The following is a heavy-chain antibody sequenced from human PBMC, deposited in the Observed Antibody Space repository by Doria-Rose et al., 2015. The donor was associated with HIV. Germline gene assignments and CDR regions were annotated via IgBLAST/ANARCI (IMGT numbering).Heavy chain of an antibody. CDR3: ARIKSSRWYHKYYFDF. CDR1: GVSLSSPGMG. D-gene: IGHD6-13*01. J-gene: IGHJ4*02. Sequence: ESGPVLVKPTGTLTLTCTVSGVSLSSPGMGVSWIRQPPGKALEWLANIFSDDERSYQTSLKSRLTISRGTSKSQVVLTMTDMDPVDTATYYCARIKSSRWYHKYYFDFWGQGTLVIVSA. V-gene: IGHV2-26*01. CDR2: IFSDDER.